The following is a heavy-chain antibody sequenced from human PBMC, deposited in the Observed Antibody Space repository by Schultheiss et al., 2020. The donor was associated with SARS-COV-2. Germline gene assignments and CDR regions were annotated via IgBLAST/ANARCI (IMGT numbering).Heavy chain of an antibody. CDR2: IGTAGDT. CDR3: ARDPPTMVRGVEVP. CDR1: GFTFSSYG. V-gene: IGHV3-13*01. Sequence: GESLKISCAASGFTFSSYGMHWVRQATGKGLEWVSAIGTAGDTYYPGSVKGRFTISRDNSKNTLYLQMNSLRAEDTAVYYCARDPPTMVRGVEVPWGQGTLVTVSS. J-gene: IGHJ5*02. D-gene: IGHD3-10*01.